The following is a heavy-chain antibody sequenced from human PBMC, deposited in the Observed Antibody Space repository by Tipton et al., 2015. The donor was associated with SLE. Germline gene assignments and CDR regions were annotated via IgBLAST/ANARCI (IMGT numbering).Heavy chain of an antibody. J-gene: IGHJ4*02. CDR3: ARGGRFLEWLTY. CDR1: GGSISSGYYY. V-gene: IGHV4-61*09. Sequence: LRLSCTVSGGSISSGYYYWSWIRQPAGKGLEWIGYIYNSGNSNPDYNPSLKSRATISVDTSKNQFSLKLSSVTAADTAVYYCARGGRFLEWLTYWGQGTLVTVSS. D-gene: IGHD3-3*01. CDR2: IYNSGNS.